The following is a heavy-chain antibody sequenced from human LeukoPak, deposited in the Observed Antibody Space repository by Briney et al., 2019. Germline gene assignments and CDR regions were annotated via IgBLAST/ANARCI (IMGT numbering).Heavy chain of an antibody. CDR2: IYHSGST. D-gene: IGHD3-10*01. J-gene: IGHJ4*02. Sequence: SETLSLTCAVSGGSISSSNWWSWIRQPPGKGLEWIGEIYHSGSTNYNPSLKSRDTISVDKSKNQFSLKLSSVTAADTAVYYCARETPATTGRGYFDYWGQGTLVTVSS. V-gene: IGHV4-4*02. CDR1: GGSISSSNW. CDR3: ARETPATTGRGYFDY.